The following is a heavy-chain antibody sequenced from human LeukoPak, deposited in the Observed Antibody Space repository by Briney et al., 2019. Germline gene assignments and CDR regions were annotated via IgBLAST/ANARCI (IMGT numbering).Heavy chain of an antibody. J-gene: IGHJ5*02. V-gene: IGHV3-30-3*01. Sequence: GGSLRLSCAASGFTFSNAWMNWVRQAAGKGLEWAAVISYDGSNKYYADSVKGRFTISRDNSKNTLYLQMNSLRAEDTAVYYCARLSPVSRASIGPWGQGTLVTVSS. CDR2: ISYDGSNK. CDR3: ARLSPVSRASIGP. CDR1: GFTFSNAW. D-gene: IGHD1-14*01.